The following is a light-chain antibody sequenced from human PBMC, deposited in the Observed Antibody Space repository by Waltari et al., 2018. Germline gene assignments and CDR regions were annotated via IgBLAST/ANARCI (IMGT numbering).Light chain of an antibody. J-gene: IGKJ4*01. CDR3: QQFYDFLG. CDR1: QGIRSA. Sequence: AVQLTQSPSSLSASVGDRVTVTCRASQGIRSALAWYQQKPGKPPKLLIYDASTLQSGVPPRFSGSGSGTDFTLTISSLQPEDFATYYCQQFYDFLGFGGGTKVEIK. V-gene: IGKV1D-13*01. CDR2: DAS.